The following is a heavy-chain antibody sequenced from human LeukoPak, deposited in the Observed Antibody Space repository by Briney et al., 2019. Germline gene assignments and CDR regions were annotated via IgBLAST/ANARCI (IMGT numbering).Heavy chain of an antibody. V-gene: IGHV3-73*01. CDR1: GFTFSGSA. CDR2: IRSKANSYAT. J-gene: IGHJ5*02. CDR3: TRLSLPAATNWFDP. D-gene: IGHD2-2*01. Sequence: GGSLRLSCAVSGFTFSGSAMHWVRQASGKGLEWVGRIRSKANSYATAYAASVKGRFTISRDDSKNTAYLQMNSLKTEDTAVYYCTRLSLPAATNWFDPWGQGTLVTVSS.